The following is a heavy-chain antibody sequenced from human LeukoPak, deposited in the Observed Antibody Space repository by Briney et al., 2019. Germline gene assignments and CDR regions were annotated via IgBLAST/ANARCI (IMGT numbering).Heavy chain of an antibody. CDR2: ISSSGSTK. J-gene: IGHJ6*02. CDR3: ARDPDGMDV. V-gene: IGHV3-48*03. CDR1: GFTFSNYE. Sequence: GGSRRLSCVASGFTFSNYEMNWVRQGPGKGLEWVSYISSSGSTKYYADSVKGRFAISRDNAKNSLHLQMNSLRVEDTAVYYCARDPDGMDVWGQGTTVTVSS.